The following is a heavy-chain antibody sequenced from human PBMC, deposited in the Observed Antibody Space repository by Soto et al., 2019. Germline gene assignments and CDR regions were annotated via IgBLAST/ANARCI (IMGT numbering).Heavy chain of an antibody. J-gene: IGHJ6*03. CDR1: GFTFSSYS. CDR2: ISSSSSTI. Sequence: PGGSLRLSCAASGFTFSSYSMNWVRQAPGKGLEWVSYISSSSSTIYYADSVKGRFTISRDNAKNSLYLQMNSLRAEDTAVYYCASQYCSSTSCPSKGPYYYYYMDVWGKGPTVTVSS. V-gene: IGHV3-48*01. CDR3: ASQYCSSTSCPSKGPYYYYYMDV. D-gene: IGHD2-2*01.